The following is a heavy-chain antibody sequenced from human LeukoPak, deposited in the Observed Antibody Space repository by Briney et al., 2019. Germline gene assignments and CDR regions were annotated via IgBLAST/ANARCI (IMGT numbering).Heavy chain of an antibody. CDR3: AHSLRWSDKFDY. D-gene: IGHD3-3*01. V-gene: IGHV2-5*01. CDR1: GFSLRTSGGG. Sequence: SGPTLLHPTQTLALTCTFSGFSLRTSGGGVGWIRQPPGKALEWLTLIYWNDYKRYSPSLKSRLTITKDTSKNQVVLTMTNMDPVDTATYYCAHSLRWSDKFDYWGQGTLVTVSS. CDR2: IYWNDYK. J-gene: IGHJ4*02.